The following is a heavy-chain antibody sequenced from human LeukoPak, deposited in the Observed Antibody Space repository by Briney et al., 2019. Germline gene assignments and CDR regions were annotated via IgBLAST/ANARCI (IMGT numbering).Heavy chain of an antibody. CDR2: IYTSGGT. J-gene: IGHJ6*03. CDR1: GGSISSYY. D-gene: IGHD3-3*01. V-gene: IGHV4-4*07. Sequence: SETLSLTCIVSGGSISSYYWSWIRQPAGKGLEWIGRIYTSGGTNYNPSLKSRVTMSVDTSKNQFSLKLSSVTAADTAVYYCARESFGVVIIHPTTYYYYMDVWGKGTTVTVSS. CDR3: ARESFGVVIIHPTTYYYYMDV.